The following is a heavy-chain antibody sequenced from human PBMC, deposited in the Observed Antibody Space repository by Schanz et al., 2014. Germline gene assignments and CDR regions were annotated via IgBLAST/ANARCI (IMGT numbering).Heavy chain of an antibody. CDR3: ARDHTTESYYSAGPPIDY. D-gene: IGHD1-26*01. CDR1: GFTFSSYA. J-gene: IGHJ4*02. CDR2: ISSGGGST. Sequence: EVQLVESGGGLVEPGGSLRLSCAASGFTFSSYAMSWVRQIPGKGLEWVSSISSGGGSTYYADSVKGRFTISRDNSKNTLFLQMNSLRAEDTAVYYCARDHTTESYYSAGPPIDYWGQGTLLTVSS. V-gene: IGHV3-23*04.